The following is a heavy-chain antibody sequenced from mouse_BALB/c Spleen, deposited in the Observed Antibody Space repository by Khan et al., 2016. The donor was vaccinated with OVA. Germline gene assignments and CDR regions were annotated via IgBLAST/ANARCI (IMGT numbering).Heavy chain of an antibody. V-gene: IGHV5-6-3*01. Sequence: EVELVESGGGLVQPGGSLKLSCAASGFTFSSYGMSWVRQTPDKRLELVATINSNGGSTYYPDSVKGRFTISRDNAKNTLYLQMSSLKSEDTAMYYCARGGITTVVGGYYAMDYWGQGTPVTVSS. D-gene: IGHD1-1*01. CDR2: INSNGGST. CDR3: ARGGITTVVGGYYAMDY. CDR1: GFTFSSYG. J-gene: IGHJ4*01.